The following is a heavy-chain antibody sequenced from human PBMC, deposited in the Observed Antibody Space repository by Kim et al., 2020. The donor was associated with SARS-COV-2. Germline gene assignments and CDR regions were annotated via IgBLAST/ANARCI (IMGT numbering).Heavy chain of an antibody. CDR1: GVSISSSSYY. CDR2: IYYSGST. J-gene: IGHJ4*01. CDR3: ASDVYSSVTPEFDY. V-gene: IGHV4-39*01. Sequence: SETLSLTCTVSGVSISSSSYYWGWIRQPPGKGLEWIGRIYYSGSTYYNPSLKSRVTISVDTSKNQFSLKLSSVLAADTAVDYCASDVYSSVTPEFDYWG. D-gene: IGHD6-25*01.